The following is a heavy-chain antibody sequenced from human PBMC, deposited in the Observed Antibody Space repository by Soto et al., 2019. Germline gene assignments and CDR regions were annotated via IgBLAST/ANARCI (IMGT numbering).Heavy chain of an antibody. J-gene: IGHJ6*02. CDR3: ARHGFGSLHGLVDV. D-gene: IGHD3-10*01. CDR1: GGSITNYY. CDR2: IQYNGYS. V-gene: IGHV4-59*08. Sequence: QVQLQESGPGLVKPSETLSLTCTVSGGSITNYYCSWFRQPPGKGLEWIGYIQYNGYSAYNLSLKRRVPMSMDPSKTQFSLMLESVTATDPAVYYCARHGFGSLHGLVDVWGQGTTVIVSS.